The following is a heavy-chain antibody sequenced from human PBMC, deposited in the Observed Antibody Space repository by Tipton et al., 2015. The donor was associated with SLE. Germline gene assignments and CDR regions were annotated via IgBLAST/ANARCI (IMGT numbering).Heavy chain of an antibody. CDR1: GGSIRSHF. J-gene: IGHJ4*02. CDR3: ARLELPYYFDY. Sequence: TLSLTCTVSGGSIRSHFYSWIRQSPGKGLEWIGSIYYSGSTYYNPSLKSRVTISLDTSKSQFSLNLRSVTAADTAVYYCARLELPYYFDYWGQGTLVTVSS. CDR2: IYYSGST. D-gene: IGHD1-26*01. V-gene: IGHV4-59*08.